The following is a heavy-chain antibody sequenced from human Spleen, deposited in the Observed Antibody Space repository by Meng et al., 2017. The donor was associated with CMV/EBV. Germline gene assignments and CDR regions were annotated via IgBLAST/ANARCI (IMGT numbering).Heavy chain of an antibody. J-gene: IGHJ5*02. CDR3: ARGGLVEYQLLTFSRFDP. CDR2: INHSGST. D-gene: IGHD2-2*01. V-gene: IGHV4-34*01. Sequence: QVQLQHWGAGLLKPAETLSHNCAVYGEYFRGYHWSRLRQPPGKGLEWIGEINHSGSTNYNPSLKSRVTISVDTSKNQFSLKLSSVTAADTAFYYCARGGLVEYQLLTFSRFDPWGQGTLVTVSS. CDR1: GEYFRGYH.